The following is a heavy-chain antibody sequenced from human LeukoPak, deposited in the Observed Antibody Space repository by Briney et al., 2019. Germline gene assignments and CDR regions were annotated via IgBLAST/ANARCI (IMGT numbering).Heavy chain of an antibody. CDR2: ISYDGSNK. V-gene: IGHV3-30-3*01. Sequence: GGSLRLSCAASGFTFSSYAMHWVSQAPGKGLEWVAVISYDGSNKYHADSVKGRFTISRDNSKNTLYLQMNSLRAEDTAVYYCASGLYVSLYYFDYWGQGTLVTVSS. D-gene: IGHD3-16*01. CDR3: ASGLYVSLYYFDY. CDR1: GFTFSSYA. J-gene: IGHJ4*02.